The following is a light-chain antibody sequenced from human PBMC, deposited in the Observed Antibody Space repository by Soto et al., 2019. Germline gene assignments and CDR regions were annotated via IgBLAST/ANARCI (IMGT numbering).Light chain of an antibody. Sequence: DIQLTQSPSFLSASVGDRVTITCRASQGISSYLAWYQQKPGQAPNLLIYAASTLQSGVPSRFSGSGSGTDYTLTISSLQPEDFATYYCQQLINYPFTFGPGTKVDIK. CDR1: QGISSY. J-gene: IGKJ3*01. CDR3: QQLINYPFT. CDR2: AAS. V-gene: IGKV1-9*01.